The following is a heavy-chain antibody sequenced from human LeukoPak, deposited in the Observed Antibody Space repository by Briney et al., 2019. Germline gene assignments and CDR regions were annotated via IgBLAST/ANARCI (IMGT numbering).Heavy chain of an antibody. CDR1: GGSISSGSYY. V-gene: IGHV4-61*02. CDR2: IYTSGST. CDR3: ARVYPELEPMEVNLSFDY. Sequence: SETLSLTCTVSGGSISSGSYYWSWIRQPAGKGLEWIGRIYTSGSTNYNPSLKSRVTISVDTSKNQFSLKLSSVTAADTAVYYCARVYPELEPMEVNLSFDYWGQGTLVTVSS. D-gene: IGHD1-1*01. J-gene: IGHJ4*02.